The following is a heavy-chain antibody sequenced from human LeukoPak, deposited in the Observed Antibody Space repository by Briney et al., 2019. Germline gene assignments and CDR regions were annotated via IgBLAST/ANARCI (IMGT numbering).Heavy chain of an antibody. CDR1: GYTFTSYG. CDR2: ISAYNGNT. Sequence: ASVKVSCKASGYTFTSYGISWVRQAPGQGLEWMGWISAYNGNTNYAQKLRGRVTMTTDTSTSTAYMELRSLRSDDTAVYYCARLQLLQAYYYFYYMDVWGKGTTVTVSS. CDR3: ARLQLLQAYYYFYYMDV. D-gene: IGHD2-2*01. J-gene: IGHJ6*03. V-gene: IGHV1-18*01.